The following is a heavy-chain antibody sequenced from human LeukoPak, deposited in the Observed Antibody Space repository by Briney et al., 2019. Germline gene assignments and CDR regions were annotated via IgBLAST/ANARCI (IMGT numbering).Heavy chain of an antibody. D-gene: IGHD4-17*01. CDR1: GGSISSGGYY. CDR3: ARGNYGDYVGY. Sequence: PSETLSLTCTVSGGSISSGGYYWSWLRQHPGKGLEGSGYIYYSGSTYYNPSIQSRVTISIDTSKNPFSLKLSSVTAADTAVYYCARGNYGDYVGYWGQGTLVTVSS. V-gene: IGHV4-31*03. J-gene: IGHJ4*02. CDR2: IYYSGST.